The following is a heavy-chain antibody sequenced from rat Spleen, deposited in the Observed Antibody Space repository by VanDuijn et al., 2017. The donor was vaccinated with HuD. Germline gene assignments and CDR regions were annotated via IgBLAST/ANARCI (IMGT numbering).Heavy chain of an antibody. V-gene: IGHV5-7*01. Sequence: EVQLVESGGGLVQPGRSMKLSCAASEFTFSGYYMAWVRQAPTKGLEWVATISYDGSSAYYRDSVKCRFTISRDNAQSTLYLQMDSLRSEDTATYYCARHGYGGYSGPFAYWGQGTLVTVSS. CDR1: EFTFSGYY. D-gene: IGHD1-11*01. CDR2: ISYDGSSA. J-gene: IGHJ3*01. CDR3: ARHGYGGYSGPFAY.